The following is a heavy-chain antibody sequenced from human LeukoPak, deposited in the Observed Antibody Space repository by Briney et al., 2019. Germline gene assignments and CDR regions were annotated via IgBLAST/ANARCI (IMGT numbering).Heavy chain of an antibody. CDR3: ARTRSPRPVDAFDI. D-gene: IGHD1-14*01. V-gene: IGHV3-53*01. CDR1: GFTVSNNY. CDR2: IYSGGPT. J-gene: IGHJ3*02. Sequence: GGSLILSCAASGFTVSNNYMSWVRQAPGKGLEWVSVIYSGGPTYYADSVKGRFTISRDNSKNTLYLQMNSLRAEDTAVYYCARTRSPRPVDAFDIWGQGTMVTVSS.